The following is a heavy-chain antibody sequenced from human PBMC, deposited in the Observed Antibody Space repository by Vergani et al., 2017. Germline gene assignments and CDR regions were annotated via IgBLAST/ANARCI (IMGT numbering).Heavy chain of an antibody. D-gene: IGHD1-26*01. V-gene: IGHV3-21*01. CDR3: ARGGGSYPGIDY. Sequence: EVQLLESGGGLVQPGGSLRLSCAASGFTFSSYAMSWVRQAPGKGLEWVSSISSSSSYIYYADSVKGRFTISRDNAKNSLYLQMNSLRAEDTAVYYCARGGGSYPGIDYWGQGTLVTVSS. CDR1: GFTFSSYA. J-gene: IGHJ4*02. CDR2: ISSSSSYI.